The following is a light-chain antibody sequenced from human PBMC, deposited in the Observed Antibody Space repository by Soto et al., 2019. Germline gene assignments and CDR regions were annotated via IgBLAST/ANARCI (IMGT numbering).Light chain of an antibody. J-gene: IGKJ4*01. Sequence: EIGMTQSPSTLSVSPGERATLSCRASQSVGNNLAWYQQQPGQAPRLLIHGASTRATGVPGRFSGSGSGTEFTLTIASLQSEDFAVYYCQQYHDWPPLTFGGGTKVEIK. V-gene: IGKV3-15*01. CDR3: QQYHDWPPLT. CDR2: GAS. CDR1: QSVGNN.